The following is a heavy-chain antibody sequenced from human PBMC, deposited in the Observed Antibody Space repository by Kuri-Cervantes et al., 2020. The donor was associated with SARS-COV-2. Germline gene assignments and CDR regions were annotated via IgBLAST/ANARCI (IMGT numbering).Heavy chain of an antibody. J-gene: IGHJ4*02. V-gene: IGHV4-39*07. CDR1: GGSISSSGYY. CDR2: INHSGST. CDR3: ARGLGSGYYYGSFDY. Sequence: SETLSLTCTASGGSISSSGYYWSWIRQPPGKGLEWIGEINHSGSTNYNPSLKSRVTISVDTSKNQFSLKLSSVTAADTAVYYCARGLGSGYYYGSFDYLGQGTLVTVSS. D-gene: IGHD3-22*01.